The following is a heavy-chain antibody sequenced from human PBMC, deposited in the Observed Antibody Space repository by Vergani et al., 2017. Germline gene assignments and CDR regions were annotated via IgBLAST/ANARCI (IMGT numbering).Heavy chain of an antibody. J-gene: IGHJ4*02. CDR2: INYVGRT. CDR3: ATRPHGSSGDSYFGVFDY. V-gene: IGHV4-39*01. Sequence: QLQLQESGPGLVKPSETLSLICTVSGGSINPSSSFWGWIRQSPGKGLEWIGSINYVGRTYYIPSLQSRATVFVDTSKNQFSLNLTSVTAADTAVYYCATRPHGSSGDSYFGVFDYWGQGTLVTVTS. CDR1: GGSINPSSSF. D-gene: IGHD1-26*01.